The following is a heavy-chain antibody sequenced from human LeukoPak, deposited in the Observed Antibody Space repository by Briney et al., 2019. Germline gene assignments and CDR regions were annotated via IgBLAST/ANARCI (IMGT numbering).Heavy chain of an antibody. V-gene: IGHV3-66*01. Sequence: PGVSLRLSCAASEFSVGSNYMTWVRQAQGQGREGVSLIYSGGSTYYADSVKGIFTISRDNSKTTLYLHSSMLSAEDTVVYYCARGHSGYHNTGGQGTLVTASS. CDR1: EFSVGSNY. CDR3: ARGHSGYHNT. CDR2: IYSGGST. J-gene: IGHJ4*02. D-gene: IGHD6-25*01.